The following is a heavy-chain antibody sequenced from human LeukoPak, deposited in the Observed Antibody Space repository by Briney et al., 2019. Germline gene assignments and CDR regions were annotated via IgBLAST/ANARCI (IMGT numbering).Heavy chain of an antibody. V-gene: IGHV4-4*07. CDR2: IYTSGST. CDR1: GGSISSYY. CDR3: ARGSDTAMVTGFDY. D-gene: IGHD5-18*01. J-gene: IGHJ4*02. Sequence: PSETLSLTCTVSGGSISSYYWSWIRQPAGRGLEWIGRIYTSGSTNYNPSLKSRVTMSVDTSKNQFSLKLSSVTAADTAVYYCARGSDTAMVTGFDYWGQGTLVTVSS.